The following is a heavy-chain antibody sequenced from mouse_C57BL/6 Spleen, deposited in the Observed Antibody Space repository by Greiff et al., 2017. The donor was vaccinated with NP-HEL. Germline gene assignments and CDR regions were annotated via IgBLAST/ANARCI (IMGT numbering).Heavy chain of an antibody. CDR2: IDPETGGT. CDR3: TRNYYGSGFAY. J-gene: IGHJ3*01. V-gene: IGHV1-15*01. Sequence: VQLQQSGAELVRPGASVTLSCKASGYTFTDYEMHWVKQTPVHGLEWIGAIDPETGGTAYNQKFKGKAILTADKSSSTAYMELRSLTSEDSAVYYGTRNYYGSGFAYWGQGTMVTVAA. CDR1: GYTFTDYE. D-gene: IGHD1-1*01.